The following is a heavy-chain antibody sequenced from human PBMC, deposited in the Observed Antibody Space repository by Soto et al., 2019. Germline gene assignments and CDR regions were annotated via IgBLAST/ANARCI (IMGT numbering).Heavy chain of an antibody. CDR3: ARDQTYYYDSSGSSHLIDY. J-gene: IGHJ4*02. CDR2: ISAYNGNT. V-gene: IGHV1-18*01. Sequence: ASVKVSCKASGYTFTSYGISWVRQAPGQGLEWMGWISAYNGNTNYAQKLQGRVTMTTDTSTSTAYMELRSLRSDDTAMYYCARDQTYYYDSSGSSHLIDYWGQGTLVTVSS. CDR1: GYTFTSYG. D-gene: IGHD3-22*01.